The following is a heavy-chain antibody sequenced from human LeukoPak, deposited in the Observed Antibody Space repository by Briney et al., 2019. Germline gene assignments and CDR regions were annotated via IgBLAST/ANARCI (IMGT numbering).Heavy chain of an antibody. Sequence: PGGSLRLSCAASEFSVGSNYMTWVRQAPGKGLEWVAVISYDGSNKYYADSVKGRFTISRDNSKNTLYLQMNSLRAEDTAVYYCAKGRNYYDSSGYYYADYWGQGTLVTVSS. CDR2: ISYDGSNK. D-gene: IGHD3-22*01. J-gene: IGHJ4*02. V-gene: IGHV3-30*18. CDR1: EFSVGSNY. CDR3: AKGRNYYDSSGYYYADY.